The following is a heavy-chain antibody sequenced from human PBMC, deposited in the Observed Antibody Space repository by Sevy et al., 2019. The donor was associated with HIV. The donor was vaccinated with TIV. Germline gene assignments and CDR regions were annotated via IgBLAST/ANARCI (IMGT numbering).Heavy chain of an antibody. V-gene: IGHV4-34*01. Sequence: SETLSLTCAVYGGSFSGYYWTWIRQPPGKGLEWIGDINHSGDTNYKPSLKSPVTVSVYTSKNQFSLKLTSVTAADTAVYYCARAGDDFWSGYHFDYWGRGTLVTVSS. CDR3: ARAGDDFWSGYHFDY. CDR1: GGSFSGYY. J-gene: IGHJ4*02. D-gene: IGHD3-3*01. CDR2: INHSGDT.